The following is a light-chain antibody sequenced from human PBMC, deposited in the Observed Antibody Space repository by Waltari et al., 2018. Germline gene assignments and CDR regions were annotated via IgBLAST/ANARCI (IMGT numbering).Light chain of an antibody. CDR3: QQYDIQPPYT. CDR2: DAS. Sequence: DIQMTQSPSSLSASVGDRVTITCQASRDINNFLNWYQQKPGKAPKLLIYDASNLETGVPSRFSGSGSGTKFTFIISSLQPEDIGTYYCQQYDIQPPYTFGQGSKLQIK. V-gene: IGKV1-33*01. CDR1: RDINNF. J-gene: IGKJ2*01.